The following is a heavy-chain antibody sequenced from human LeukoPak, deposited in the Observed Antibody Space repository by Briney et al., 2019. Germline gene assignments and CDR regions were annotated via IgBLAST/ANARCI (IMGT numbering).Heavy chain of an antibody. CDR3: ARDSFGAKDYYYYMDV. D-gene: IGHD3-16*01. CDR1: GFTVSSNY. Sequence: GGSLRLSCAASGFTVSSNYMSWVRQAPGKGLEWVSVIYSGGSTYYADSVKGRFTISRDNSKNTLYLQMNSLRAEDTAVYYCARDSFGAKDYYYYMDVWGKGTTVTVSS. V-gene: IGHV3-53*01. CDR2: IYSGGST. J-gene: IGHJ6*03.